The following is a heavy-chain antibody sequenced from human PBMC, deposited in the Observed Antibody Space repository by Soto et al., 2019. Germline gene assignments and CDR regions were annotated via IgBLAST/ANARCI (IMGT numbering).Heavy chain of an antibody. CDR2: IYYSGRT. CDR3: ARDQWGYCSSTSCPLAFDI. D-gene: IGHD2-2*01. CDR1: GDSITSDDYY. V-gene: IGHV4-30-4*01. J-gene: IGHJ3*02. Sequence: QVQLQESGPGLVKPSQTLSLTCTVSGDSITSDDYYWTWIRQPPGKGLEWIGHIYYSGRTSYNPSLESRLSISIDTSKNQFSLKLSSVTAADTAVYYCARDQWGYCSSTSCPLAFDIWGQGTMVTVSS.